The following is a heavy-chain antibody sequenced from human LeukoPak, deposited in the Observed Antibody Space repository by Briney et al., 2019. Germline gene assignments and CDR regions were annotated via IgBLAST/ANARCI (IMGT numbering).Heavy chain of an antibody. CDR1: GGSISSYY. D-gene: IGHD5-18*01. CDR2: IYYSGST. V-gene: IGHV4-59*01. Sequence: SETLSLTCTVSGGSISSYYWSWIRQPPGKGLEWIGYIYYSGSTNYNPSLESRVTISVDTSKNQFSLKLSSVTAADTAVYYCARGTRVGYSYGYWEDYWGQGTLVTVSS. CDR3: ARGTRVGYSYGYWEDY. J-gene: IGHJ4*02.